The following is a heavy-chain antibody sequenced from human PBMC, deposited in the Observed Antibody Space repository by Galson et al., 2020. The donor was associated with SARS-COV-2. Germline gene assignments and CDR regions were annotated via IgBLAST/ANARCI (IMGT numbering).Heavy chain of an antibody. CDR1: GFTFTSYD. V-gene: IGHV3-23*01. Sequence: GGSLRLSCAASGFTFTSYDMAWVRQAPGKGLEWVSRVGGGSGNTNYADSVKGRFTVSRDISKKTVYLQINSLRAEDTAVYYCAKSHGPDYDNGLDVWGQGTTVTASS. CDR2: VGGGSGNT. D-gene: IGHD3-9*01. CDR3: AKSHGPDYDNGLDV. J-gene: IGHJ6*02.